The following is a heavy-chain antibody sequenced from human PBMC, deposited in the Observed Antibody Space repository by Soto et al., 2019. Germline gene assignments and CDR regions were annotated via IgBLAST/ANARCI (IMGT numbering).Heavy chain of an antibody. J-gene: IGHJ1*01. D-gene: IGHD3-22*01. V-gene: IGHV4-59*08. CDR3: ARLGGYHQVLAH. Sequence: PSETLSLTCTVSGGSISSYYWSWIRQPPGKGLGWIGYIYYYGSTNYTPSLKSRVTISVDTSKNQFSLKLSSVTAADTAVYYCARLGGYHQVLAHWSQGTLVTVSS. CDR1: GGSISSYY. CDR2: IYYYGST.